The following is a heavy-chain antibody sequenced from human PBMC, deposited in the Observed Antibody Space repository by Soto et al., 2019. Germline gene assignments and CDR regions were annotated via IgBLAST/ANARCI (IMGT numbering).Heavy chain of an antibody. J-gene: IGHJ5*02. Sequence: PSETLSLTCAVYGGSVNGYYWNWIRQPPGKGLEWIGEINHTGGTNYNPSLKSRVTMSVDTSKNQFSLRLSSVTAADTAIYYCATRITGFGLLIPPFDPWGQGTQVTVSS. D-gene: IGHD3-3*01. CDR2: INHTGGT. CDR1: GGSVNGYY. CDR3: ATRITGFGLLIPPFDP. V-gene: IGHV4-34*01.